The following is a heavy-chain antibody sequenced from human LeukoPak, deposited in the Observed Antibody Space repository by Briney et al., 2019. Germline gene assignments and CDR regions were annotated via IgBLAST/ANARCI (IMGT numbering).Heavy chain of an antibody. CDR2: ISGSGGST. Sequence: PGGSLRLSCAASGFTFSSYGMSWVRQAPGKGLEWVSAISGSGGSTYYADSVKGRFTISRDNSKNTLYLQMNSLRAEDTAVYYCAKDREILWFGELFQHWFDPWGQGTPVTVSS. V-gene: IGHV3-23*01. CDR3: AKDREILWFGELFQHWFDP. J-gene: IGHJ5*02. CDR1: GFTFSSYG. D-gene: IGHD3-10*01.